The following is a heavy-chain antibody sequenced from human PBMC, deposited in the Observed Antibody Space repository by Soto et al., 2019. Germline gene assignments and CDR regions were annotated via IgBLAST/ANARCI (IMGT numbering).Heavy chain of an antibody. Sequence: GGSLRLSCAASGFTLSTYWMSWVRQAPGKGLEWVANIKQDGSEKHYVDSVKGRFTISRDNGNNSLYLQMNSLRVDDTAVYYCARIFVTGTPDGFDIWGQGTMVTVSS. J-gene: IGHJ3*02. CDR2: IKQDGSEK. V-gene: IGHV3-7*01. CDR3: ARIFVTGTPDGFDI. D-gene: IGHD7-27*01. CDR1: GFTLSTYW.